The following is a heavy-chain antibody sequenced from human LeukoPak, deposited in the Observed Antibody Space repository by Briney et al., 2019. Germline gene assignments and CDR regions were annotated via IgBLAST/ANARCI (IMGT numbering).Heavy chain of an antibody. V-gene: IGHV3-74*01. Sequence: SGGSLRLSCAASGFTFSSYWMHWVRQAPGKGLVWVSRINSDGSSTSYADSVKGRFTISRDNAKNSLYLQMNSLRAEDTAVYYCARSYSSGWYGDWGQGTLVTVSS. CDR2: INSDGSST. J-gene: IGHJ4*02. CDR1: GFTFSSYW. CDR3: ARSYSSGWYGD. D-gene: IGHD6-19*01.